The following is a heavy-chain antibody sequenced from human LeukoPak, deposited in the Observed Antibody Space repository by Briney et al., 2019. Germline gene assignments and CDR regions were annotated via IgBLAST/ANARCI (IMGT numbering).Heavy chain of an antibody. CDR1: GFMFKHHG. V-gene: IGHV3-30*02. CDR3: AKERSALRYFDWLFSD. Sequence: HPGGSLRVSCAASGFMFKHHGLHWVRQAPGKGLEWVAFTRYDGTKQFYGDSVKGRFTISRDNFKNTLYLQMNSLRPEDTGVYYCAKERSALRYFDWLFSDWGQGILVTVAS. CDR2: TRYDGTKQ. J-gene: IGHJ4*02. D-gene: IGHD3-9*01.